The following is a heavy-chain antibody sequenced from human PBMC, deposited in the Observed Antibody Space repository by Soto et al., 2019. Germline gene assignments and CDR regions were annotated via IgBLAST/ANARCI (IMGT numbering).Heavy chain of an antibody. Sequence: SDTLSLSCTVHGGSISSYCWSWIRQPPGKGLEWIGYIYYSGSTNYNPSLKSRVTILVDTSKNQFSLKLSSVTAADTAVYYCARHGVHCTSGGGATVSLDNCGQGNLVTVSS. J-gene: IGHJ4*01. CDR2: IYYSGST. CDR3: ARHGVHCTSGGGATVSLDN. D-gene: IGHD2-8*01. V-gene: IGHV4-59*01. CDR1: GGSISSYC.